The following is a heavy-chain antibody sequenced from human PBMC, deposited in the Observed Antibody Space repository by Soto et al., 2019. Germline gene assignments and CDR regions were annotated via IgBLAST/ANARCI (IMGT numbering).Heavy chain of an antibody. Sequence: SGPTLVNPTQTLTLTCTFSGFSLSTSGMCVSWIRQPPGKALEWLARIDWDDDKYYSTSLKTRLTISKDTSKNQVVLTMTNMDPVGTATYYCARSPMVRGVIYYYYMDDPGKGTMVTVSS. CDR1: GFSLSTSGMC. CDR3: ARSPMVRGVIYYYYMDD. V-gene: IGHV2-70*11. D-gene: IGHD3-10*01. CDR2: IDWDDDK. J-gene: IGHJ6*03.